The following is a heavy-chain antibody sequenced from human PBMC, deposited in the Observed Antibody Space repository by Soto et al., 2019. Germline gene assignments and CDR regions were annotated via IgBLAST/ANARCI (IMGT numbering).Heavy chain of an antibody. J-gene: IGHJ4*01. CDR2: VSAHNGNP. CDR1: GYTFPTYG. CDR3: ASGSYGDY. Sequence: QVHLVQAGAEVKKPGASVKVSCKASGYTFPTYGITWVRQAPGQGLEWMGWVSAHNGNPDDAQKLQGRVIVTRDHSTSTACMALRSRSSDATAVYYCASGSYGDYWGHGALVTVSS. V-gene: IGHV1-18*01. D-gene: IGHD1-26*01.